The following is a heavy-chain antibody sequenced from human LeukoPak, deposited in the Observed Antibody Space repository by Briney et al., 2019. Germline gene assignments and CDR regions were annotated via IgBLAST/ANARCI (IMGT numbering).Heavy chain of an antibody. J-gene: IGHJ4*02. CDR3: ARGVNSGYFDY. CDR1: GGSISSYY. CDR2: IYYSGST. D-gene: IGHD1-26*01. V-gene: IGHV4-59*01. Sequence: SETLSLTCTVSGGSISSYYWSWIRQSPGKGLEWIGYIYYSGSTNYNPSLKSRVTISVDTSKNQFSLKLTSVTAADTAVYYCARGVNSGYFDYCGQGTLVTVSS.